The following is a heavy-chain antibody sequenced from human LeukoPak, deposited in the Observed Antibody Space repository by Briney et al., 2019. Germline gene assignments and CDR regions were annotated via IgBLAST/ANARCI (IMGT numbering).Heavy chain of an antibody. CDR1: GFYG. CDR3: AKWEPLDY. D-gene: IGHD1-26*01. Sequence: GGSLRLSCAASGFYGMHWVRQAPGKGLEWVAVISYDGSNKYYADSVKGRFTISRDNSKNTLYLQMNSLRAEDTAVYYCAKWEPLDYWGQGTLVTVSS. V-gene: IGHV3-30*18. CDR2: ISYDGSNK. J-gene: IGHJ4*02.